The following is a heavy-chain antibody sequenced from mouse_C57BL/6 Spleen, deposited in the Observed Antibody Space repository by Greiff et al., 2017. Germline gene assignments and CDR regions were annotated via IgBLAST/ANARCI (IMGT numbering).Heavy chain of an antibody. CDR1: GFTFSSYA. V-gene: IGHV5-9-1*02. J-gene: IGHJ3*01. Sequence: EVQGVESGEGLVKPGGSLKLSCAASGFTFSSYAMSWVRQTPEKRLEWVAYISSGGDYIYYADTVKGRFTISRDNARNTLYLQMSSLKSEDTAMYYCTRGYYDFAWFAYWGQGTLVTVSA. CDR3: TRGYYDFAWFAY. D-gene: IGHD2-4*01. CDR2: ISSGGDYI.